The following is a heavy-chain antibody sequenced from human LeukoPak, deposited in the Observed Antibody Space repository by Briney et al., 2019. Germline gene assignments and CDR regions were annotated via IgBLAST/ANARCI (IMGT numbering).Heavy chain of an antibody. V-gene: IGHV3-23*01. CDR1: GFTFSSYA. J-gene: IGHJ4*02. Sequence: GGSLRLSCAASGFTFSSYAMSWVRQAPGKGLEWVSAISGSGGSTYYADSVKGRFTISRDNSKNTLYLQMNSLRAEDTAVYYCAKVGAGIVVVTAKVRGHYFDYWGQGTLVPVSS. D-gene: IGHD2-21*02. CDR3: AKVGAGIVVVTAKVRGHYFDY. CDR2: ISGSGGST.